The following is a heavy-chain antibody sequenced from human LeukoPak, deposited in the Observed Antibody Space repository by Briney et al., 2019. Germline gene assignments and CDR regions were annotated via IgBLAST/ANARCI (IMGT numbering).Heavy chain of an antibody. CDR1: GGSISSYY. CDR3: ARGGGVDYGDYEGRFYDFDY. V-gene: IGHV4-4*07. J-gene: IGHJ4*02. CDR2: IYTSGST. Sequence: SETLSLTCTVSGGSISSYYWSWIRQPAGKGLEWIGRIYTSGSTNYNPSLKSRVTMSVDTSKNQFSLKLSSVTAADTAVYYCARGGGVDYGDYEGRFYDFDYWGQGTLVTVSS. D-gene: IGHD4-17*01.